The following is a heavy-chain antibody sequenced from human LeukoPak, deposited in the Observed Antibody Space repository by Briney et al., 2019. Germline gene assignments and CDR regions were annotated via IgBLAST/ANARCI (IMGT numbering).Heavy chain of an antibody. V-gene: IGHV3-7*03. CDR3: AARPGDLAVPFDY. CDR2: IKQDGSEK. J-gene: IGHJ4*02. CDR1: GFTFSSHW. D-gene: IGHD3-10*01. Sequence: GGSLRLSCVASGFTFSSHWMHWVRQAPGKGLEWVANIKQDGSEKYYADPVKGRFTISRDNAKNSLYLQMHSLRAEDTAVYYCAARPGDLAVPFDYWGQGTLVTVSS.